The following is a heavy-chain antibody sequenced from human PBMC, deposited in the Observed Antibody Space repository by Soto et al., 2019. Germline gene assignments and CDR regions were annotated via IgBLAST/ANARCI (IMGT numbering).Heavy chain of an antibody. D-gene: IGHD1-20*01. CDR3: ARRLIDSWKQGHAFDF. CDR2: IYDNGDT. CDR1: GGSVSSGNYF. Sequence: QLQLQASGPGLVKPAETLSLKCAVSGGSVSSGNYFWGWIRQPPGKGLEWIGNIYDNGDTYYSPFTKSRVTQSGDTAQNQSSLRLTSVTAADTAVYYWARRLIDSWKQGHAFDFWGQGTLVTVSS. V-gene: IGHV4-39*01. J-gene: IGHJ3*01.